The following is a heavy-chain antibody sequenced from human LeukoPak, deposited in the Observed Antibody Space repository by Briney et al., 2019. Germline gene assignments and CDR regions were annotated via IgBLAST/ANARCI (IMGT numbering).Heavy chain of an antibody. D-gene: IGHD3-10*01. V-gene: IGHV3-23*01. J-gene: IGHJ4*02. CDR1: GITLSNYG. CDR2: IRESAGGT. CDR3: ARRGVVIRAVILLAFHNEAHYFDY. Sequence: GGSLRLSCVVSGITLSNYGMSWIRQAPGKGLEWVAHIRESAGGTNYADSVKGRFTISRDNSKNTLYLQMNSLRAEDTAVYFCARRGVVIRAVILLAFHNEAHYFDYWAGEPWSPSPQ.